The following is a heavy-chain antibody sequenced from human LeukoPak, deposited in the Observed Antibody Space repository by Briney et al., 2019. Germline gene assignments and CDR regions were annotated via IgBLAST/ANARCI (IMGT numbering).Heavy chain of an antibody. CDR1: GFIVSNNY. D-gene: IGHD2-15*01. J-gene: IGHJ4*02. CDR2: IYGGDTA. V-gene: IGHV3-53*01. CDR3: ATLYGGRRADGY. Sequence: PGGSLRLSCAAPGFIVSNNYMSWVRQAPGKGLEWVSSIYGGDTAEYAGSVKGRFTISRDNSKNTLYLQMNSLRPDDTAVYYCATLYGGRRADGYWGQGTLVIVSS.